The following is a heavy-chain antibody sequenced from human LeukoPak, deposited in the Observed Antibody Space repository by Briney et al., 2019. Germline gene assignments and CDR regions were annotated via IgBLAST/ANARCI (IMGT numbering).Heavy chain of an antibody. Sequence: SETLSLTCGVSGGPIDITNYWSWVRQAPGKGLEWIGEISHDGTTNYNPSLRSRDATSLDRANNQFSLTLTSVTAADTAVYYCTRENRPFCPFAYWGQGVLVTVSS. CDR3: TRENRPFCPFAY. J-gene: IGHJ4*02. CDR1: GGPIDITNY. V-gene: IGHV4-4*02. CDR2: ISHDGTT. D-gene: IGHD2/OR15-2a*01.